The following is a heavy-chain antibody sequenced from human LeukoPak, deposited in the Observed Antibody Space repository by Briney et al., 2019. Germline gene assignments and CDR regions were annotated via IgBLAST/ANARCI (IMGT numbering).Heavy chain of an antibody. D-gene: IGHD1-14*01. Sequence: GGSLRLSCAASGFTLNSYLMSWVRQAPGRGLEWVANIKKDGSEESYLDSVKGRLTVSRDNAKNSLFLQMNSLRGEDTAVYYCARSNPNRNALDLWGQGTMVTISS. J-gene: IGHJ3*01. V-gene: IGHV3-7*01. CDR3: ARSNPNRNALDL. CDR2: IKKDGSEE. CDR1: GFTLNSYL.